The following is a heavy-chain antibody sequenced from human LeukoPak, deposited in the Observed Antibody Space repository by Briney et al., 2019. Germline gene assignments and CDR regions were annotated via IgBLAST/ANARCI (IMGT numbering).Heavy chain of an antibody. Sequence: AGGSLRLSCAASGFTFITYSMSWVRQAPGKGLEWVSYISSISSIIYYADSVKGRFTISIDNARNSLYLQMNSLRAEDTAVYYCTRSRPGTEAGQPNFDYWGQGTLVTVSS. V-gene: IGHV3-48*01. D-gene: IGHD6-13*01. CDR1: GFTFITYS. J-gene: IGHJ4*02. CDR3: TRSRPGTEAGQPNFDY. CDR2: ISSISSII.